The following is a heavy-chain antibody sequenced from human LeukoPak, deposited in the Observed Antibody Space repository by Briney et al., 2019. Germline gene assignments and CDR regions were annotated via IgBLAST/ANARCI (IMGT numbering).Heavy chain of an antibody. CDR1: GFTVSDNY. CDR2: MYSRGDT. D-gene: IGHD6-13*01. Sequence: PGGSLRLSCAASGFTVSDNYMSWVRQAPGKGLEWVSVMYSRGDTYYAKSVKGRFTFSRDTSKNTLYLQMNGLRTEDTAMYYCARDAPRVPAAGVLASWGQGTLVIVSS. CDR3: ARDAPRVPAAGVLAS. V-gene: IGHV3-53*01. J-gene: IGHJ5*02.